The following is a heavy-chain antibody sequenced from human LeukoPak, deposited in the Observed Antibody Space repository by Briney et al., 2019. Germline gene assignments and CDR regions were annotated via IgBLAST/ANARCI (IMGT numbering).Heavy chain of an antibody. Sequence: MTSETLSLTCTVSGGSISSYYWSWIRQPPGKGLEWIGDIYYSGSTNYNPSLKSRVTISVDTSKNQFSLKLSSVTAADTAVYYCARWGIAAAGYYYYMDVWGKGTTVTVSS. D-gene: IGHD6-13*01. J-gene: IGHJ6*03. CDR3: ARWGIAAAGYYYYMDV. V-gene: IGHV4-59*01. CDR2: IYYSGST. CDR1: GGSISSYY.